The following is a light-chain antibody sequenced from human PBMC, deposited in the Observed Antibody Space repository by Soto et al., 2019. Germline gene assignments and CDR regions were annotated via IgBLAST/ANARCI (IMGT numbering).Light chain of an antibody. CDR1: QSVFFGSNNENY. V-gene: IGKV4-1*01. J-gene: IGKJ5*01. CDR3: QQYYDPPFT. Sequence: DIVTTQSPDSLAVSLGERATINCKSSQSVFFGSNNENYLAWYQQKPGQPPRLLISWASTREAGVPDRFTGRGSGTDFTLTISSVQAEDVAVYYCQQYYDPPFTFGQGTRLEIK. CDR2: WAS.